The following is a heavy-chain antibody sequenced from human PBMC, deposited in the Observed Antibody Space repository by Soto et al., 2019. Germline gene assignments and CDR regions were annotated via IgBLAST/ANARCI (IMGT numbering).Heavy chain of an antibody. V-gene: IGHV4-30-2*01. CDR3: ARERCTNGVCIFDY. CDR1: GGSISSGGYS. CDR2: IYHSGST. J-gene: IGHJ4*02. Sequence: QLQLQESGSGLVKPSQTLSLTCAVPGGSISSGGYSWSWIRQPPGKGLEWIGYIYHSGSTYYNPSLKSRVTISVDRSKNQFSLKLSSVTAADTAVYYCARERCTNGVCIFDYWGQGTLVTVSS. D-gene: IGHD2-8*01.